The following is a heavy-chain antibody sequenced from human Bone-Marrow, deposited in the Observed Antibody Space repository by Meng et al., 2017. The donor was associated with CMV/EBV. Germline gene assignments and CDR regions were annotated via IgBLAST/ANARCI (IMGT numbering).Heavy chain of an antibody. J-gene: IGHJ6*02. CDR1: GFTFSSYD. D-gene: IGHD2-2*01. CDR3: ARDHPNYCSSTSCYGSGGMDV. Sequence: GGSLRLSCAASGFTFSSYDMHWVRQATGKGLEWVSAIGTAGDTYYPGSVKGRFTISRDNSKNTLYLQMNSLRAEDTAVYYCARDHPNYCSSTSCYGSGGMDVWGQGTTVTVSS. V-gene: IGHV3-13*01. CDR2: IGTAGDT.